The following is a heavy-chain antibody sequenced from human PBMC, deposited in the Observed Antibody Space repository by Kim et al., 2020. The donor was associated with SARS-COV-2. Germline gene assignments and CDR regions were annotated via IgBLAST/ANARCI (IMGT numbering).Heavy chain of an antibody. D-gene: IGHD2-15*01. CDR2: VYHSGST. Sequence: SETLSLTCTVSGAYITNHYWSWIRQPPGKGLEWIGNVYHSGSTSYNPSLKSRVTMSVETSKRQFSLQVTSVTAADTAIYYCVREGYFDGGSFFFDSWGPGSL. CDR1: GAYITNHY. V-gene: IGHV4-59*11. CDR3: VREGYFDGGSFFFDS. J-gene: IGHJ5*01.